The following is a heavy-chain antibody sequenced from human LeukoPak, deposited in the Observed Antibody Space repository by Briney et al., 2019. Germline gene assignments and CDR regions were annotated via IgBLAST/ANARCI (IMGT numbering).Heavy chain of an antibody. CDR2: ISGSGGST. CDR3: AKDRDYGDYRVIDP. Sequence: GGSLRLSCAASGFTSCSYAMSWVPHAPGKALVWVSAISGSGGSTYYADSEKGRFTISRSNSKNTLYLQMNSLRAEDTAVYYGAKDRDYGDYRVIDPWGQGTLVTVSS. V-gene: IGHV3-23*01. J-gene: IGHJ5*02. CDR1: GFTSCSYA. D-gene: IGHD4-17*01.